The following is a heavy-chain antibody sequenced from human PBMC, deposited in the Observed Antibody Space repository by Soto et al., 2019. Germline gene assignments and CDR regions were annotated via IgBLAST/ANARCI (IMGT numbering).Heavy chain of an antibody. Sequence: EVQLLESGGGLVQPGGSLRLSCVASGFSFSSYAMSWVRQAPGKGLEWVSVISGSGGDTYYADSVKGRFTISRDNSQNTVYVQMNSLRAEDTAIYYCAKADASGGNSLLFDYWGQGTLVTVSS. CDR2: ISGSGGDT. D-gene: IGHD2-21*02. V-gene: IGHV3-23*01. CDR1: GFSFSSYA. CDR3: AKADASGGNSLLFDY. J-gene: IGHJ4*02.